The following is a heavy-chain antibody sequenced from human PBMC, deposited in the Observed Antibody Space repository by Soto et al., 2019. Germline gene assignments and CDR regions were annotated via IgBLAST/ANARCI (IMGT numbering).Heavy chain of an antibody. J-gene: IGHJ6*02. Sequence: QVQLVQSGAEVKKPGSSVKVSCKASGGTFSSYAISWVRQAPGQGLEWMGGIIPIVGTANYAQKFQGRVTITAAESTRPAYMVLRSLRSEDTAVYSCATPAPHVLSYYSRMALWGQGTTVTVSS. CDR3: ATPAPHVLSYYSRMAL. CDR1: GGTFSSYA. V-gene: IGHV1-69*12. CDR2: IIPIVGTA.